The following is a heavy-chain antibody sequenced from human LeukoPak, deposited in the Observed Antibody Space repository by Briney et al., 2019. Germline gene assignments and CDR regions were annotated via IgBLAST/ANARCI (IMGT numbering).Heavy chain of an antibody. D-gene: IGHD6-13*01. V-gene: IGHV3-33*01. J-gene: IGHJ5*01. CDR2: IWYDGSNT. CDR1: GFTFCSYG. Sequence: PLRSLRLSCAVSGFTFCSYGMNWVRGAAGTGLGWLGVIWYDGSNTYYADTVKGRFTISRDNSKNTLYLRMNSLRAEDTAVYYCARDLGGEQLIHNWFGPWGQGSLVTVSS. CDR3: ARDLGGEQLIHNWFGP.